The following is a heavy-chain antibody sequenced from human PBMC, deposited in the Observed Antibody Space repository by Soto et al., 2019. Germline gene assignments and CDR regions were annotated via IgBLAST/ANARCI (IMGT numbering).Heavy chain of an antibody. Sequence: PGEPLKISWKGSGYSLTSYWIGWVRQMPGKGLEWMGIIYPGDSDTRYSPSFQGQVTISADKSISTAYLQWSSLKASDTAMYYCARQAGTTFYYYYDMDVWGQGTTVTVSS. CDR3: ARQAGTTFYYYYDMDV. J-gene: IGHJ6*02. CDR1: GYSLTSYW. CDR2: IYPGDSDT. V-gene: IGHV5-51*01. D-gene: IGHD1-7*01.